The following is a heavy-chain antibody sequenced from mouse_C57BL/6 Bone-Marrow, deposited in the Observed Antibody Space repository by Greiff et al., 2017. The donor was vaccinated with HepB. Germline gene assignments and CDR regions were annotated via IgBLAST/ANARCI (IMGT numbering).Heavy chain of an antibody. Sequence: EVKVEESGGGLVQPGGSMKLSCVASGFTFSNYWMNWVRQSPEKGLEWVAQIRLKSDNYATHYAESVKGRFTISRDDSKSSVYLQMNNLKAEDTGIYYCESRITTVVASMDYWGQGTSVTVSS. V-gene: IGHV6-3*01. J-gene: IGHJ4*01. CDR2: IRLKSDNYAT. CDR3: ESRITTVVASMDY. CDR1: GFTFSNYW. D-gene: IGHD1-1*01.